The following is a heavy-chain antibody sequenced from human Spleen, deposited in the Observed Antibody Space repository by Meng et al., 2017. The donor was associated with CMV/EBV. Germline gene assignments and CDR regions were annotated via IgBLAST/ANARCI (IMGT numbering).Heavy chain of an antibody. D-gene: IGHD5-12*01. CDR3: ARQRGYAAYDLYYFDY. Sequence: GESLKISCAASGFTFDDYGKSWVRQVPGKGLECVSRINWNGGWRGYADSVKGRFTISRDNAKNSLYLQMNSLRAEDTAAYYCARQRGYAAYDLYYFDYWGQGTQVTVSS. CDR2: INWNGGWR. V-gene: IGHV3-20*04. J-gene: IGHJ4*02. CDR1: GFTFDDYG.